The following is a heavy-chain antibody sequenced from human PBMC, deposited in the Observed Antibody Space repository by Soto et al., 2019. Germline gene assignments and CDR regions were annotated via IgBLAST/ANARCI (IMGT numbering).Heavy chain of an antibody. V-gene: IGHV5-51*01. CDR2: IYPSDSDT. CDR3: ARGGVSTRTFDY. J-gene: IGHJ4*02. D-gene: IGHD3-3*01. CDR1: GYNFAGYW. Sequence: PGESLKISCKGSGYNFAGYWIAWVRQMPGKGLELMGIIYPSDSDTRYRPSFQGQVTISADKSISSAYLQWSSLRASDTAMYYCARGGVSTRTFDYWGQGTPVTVSS.